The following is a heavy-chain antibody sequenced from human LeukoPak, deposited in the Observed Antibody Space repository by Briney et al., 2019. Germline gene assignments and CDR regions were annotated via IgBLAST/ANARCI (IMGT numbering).Heavy chain of an antibody. CDR2: INAGNGNT. CDR1: GYTFTSYA. V-gene: IGHV1-3*01. Sequence: GASVKVSCKASGYTFTSYAMHWVRQAPGQRLEWMGWINAGNGNTKYSQKFQGRVTITRDTSASTAYMELSRLRSDDTAVYYCARAYDSSGYHHTPFDYWGQGTLVTVSS. D-gene: IGHD3-22*01. CDR3: ARAYDSSGYHHTPFDY. J-gene: IGHJ4*02.